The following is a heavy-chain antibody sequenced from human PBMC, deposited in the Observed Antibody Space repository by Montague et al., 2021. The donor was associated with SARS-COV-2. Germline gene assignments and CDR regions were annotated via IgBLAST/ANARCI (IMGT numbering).Heavy chain of an antibody. CDR3: ARLGDGVVPSPILGVGPYYSYYYMDV. CDR2: IHHGGST. Sequence: SETLSLTCAVPGGSFSTYTWNWIRQPPAKGLEWIGDIHHGGSTNYNPSLKSRVTISADTSKNQFSLKLTPVAAADTAVYYCARLGDGVVPSPILGVGPYYSYYYMDVWGKGTTVTVSS. V-gene: IGHV4-34*01. CDR1: GGSFSTYT. J-gene: IGHJ6*03. D-gene: IGHD3-10*01.